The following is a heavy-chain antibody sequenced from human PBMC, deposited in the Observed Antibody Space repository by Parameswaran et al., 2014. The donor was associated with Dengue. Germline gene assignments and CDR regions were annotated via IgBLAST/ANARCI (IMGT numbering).Heavy chain of an antibody. CDR3: ARDGGLVVVPAAIRGYGMDV. Sequence: MPGVRQAPGKGLVWVSRINSDGSSTSYADSVKGRFTISRDNAKNTLYLQMNSLRAEDTAVYYCARDGGLVVVPAAIRGYGMDVWGQGTTVTVSS. V-gene: IGHV3-74*01. J-gene: IGHJ6*02. D-gene: IGHD2-2*01. CDR2: INSDGSST.